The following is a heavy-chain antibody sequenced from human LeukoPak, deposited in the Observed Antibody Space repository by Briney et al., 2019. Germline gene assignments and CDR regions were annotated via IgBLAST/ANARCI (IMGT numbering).Heavy chain of an antibody. J-gene: IGHJ5*02. Sequence: PGGSLRLSCAASGFTFDDYAMHWVRQAPGKGLEWVSGISWNSGSIGYADSVKGRFTISRDNAKNSLYLQMNSLRAEDTAVYYCARSPRRLLGNWFDPWGQGTLVTVSS. D-gene: IGHD5-18*01. CDR2: ISWNSGSI. CDR1: GFTFDDYA. V-gene: IGHV3-9*01. CDR3: ARSPRRLLGNWFDP.